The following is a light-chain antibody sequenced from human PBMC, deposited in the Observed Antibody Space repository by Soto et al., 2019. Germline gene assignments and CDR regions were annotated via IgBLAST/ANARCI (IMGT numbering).Light chain of an antibody. J-gene: IGKJ4*01. V-gene: IGKV3-15*01. CDR1: QSVNSN. CDR2: GAS. Sequence: EIVMTQSPATLSVSPGERATLSCRASQSVNSNLAWYQQKPGQAPRLLIFGASTGATGIPARFSGSGSGTEFTLTISSLQSEGFAVYYCQQYNDWPLTFGGGTKVEIK. CDR3: QQYNDWPLT.